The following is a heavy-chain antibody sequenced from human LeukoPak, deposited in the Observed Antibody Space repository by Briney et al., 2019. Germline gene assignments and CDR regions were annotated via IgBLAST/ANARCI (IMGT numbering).Heavy chain of an antibody. CDR3: ARGSPPRRNYDSRGYYSYYFDY. Sequence: ASVKVSFEASGYTFTSYGISWVRQAPGQGLEWMGWISAYNGNTHYTQKLQGRVTMTTDTSTSTVYMELRSLRSDDTAVYYCARGSPPRRNYDSRGYYSYYFDYWGQGTLVTVSS. D-gene: IGHD3-22*01. J-gene: IGHJ4*02. CDR1: GYTFTSYG. V-gene: IGHV1-18*01. CDR2: ISAYNGNT.